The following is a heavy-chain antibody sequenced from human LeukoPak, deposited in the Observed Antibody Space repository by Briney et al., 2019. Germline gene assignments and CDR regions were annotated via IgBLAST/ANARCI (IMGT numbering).Heavy chain of an antibody. CDR2: ISWHGGSI. CDR3: AKDIEYQLLFAFDI. Sequence: GRSLRLSCAASGFTFDDYAMHWVRQAPGKGLEWVSGISWHGGSIGYADSVKGRFTISRDNAKHSLYLQMNSLRAEDMALYYCAKDIEYQLLFAFDIWGQGTMVTVSS. CDR1: GFTFDDYA. D-gene: IGHD2-2*01. V-gene: IGHV3-9*03. J-gene: IGHJ3*02.